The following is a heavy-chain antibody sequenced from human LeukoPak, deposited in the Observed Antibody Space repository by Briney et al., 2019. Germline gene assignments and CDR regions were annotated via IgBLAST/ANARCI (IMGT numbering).Heavy chain of an antibody. D-gene: IGHD4-17*01. Sequence: PSETLSLTCTVSGGSISGSYWSWLRRPPGKGLEWFAYLYNSGSTNYNPSLKSRVTISIDTSKNQFSLKLSSLTAADTAIYYCARGIESYGDYGYWGQGILVTVSS. J-gene: IGHJ4*02. CDR2: LYNSGST. CDR1: GGSISGSY. V-gene: IGHV4-59*01. CDR3: ARGIESYGDYGY.